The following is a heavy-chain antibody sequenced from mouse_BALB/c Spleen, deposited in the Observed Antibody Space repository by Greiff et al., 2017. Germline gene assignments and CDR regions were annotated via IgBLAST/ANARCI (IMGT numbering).Heavy chain of an antibody. CDR1: GYTFSSYW. D-gene: IGHD1-1*01. CDR3: ARKGDYGRYYFDY. V-gene: IGHV1-9*01. CDR2: ILPGSGST. Sequence: QVQLQQSGAELMKPGASVKISCKATGYTFSSYWIEWVKQRPGHGLEWIGEILPGSGSTNYNEKFKGKATFTADTSSNTAYMQLSSLTSEDSAVYYCARKGDYGRYYFDYWGQGTTLTVSS. J-gene: IGHJ2*01.